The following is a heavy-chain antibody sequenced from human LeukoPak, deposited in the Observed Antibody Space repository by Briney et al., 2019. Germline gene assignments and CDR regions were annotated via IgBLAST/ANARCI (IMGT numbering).Heavy chain of an antibody. Sequence: PSETLSLTCTVSGYPISSGYYWGWIRQPPGKGLEWIGSIYHSGSTYYNPSLKSRVTISVDTSKNQFSLKLSSVTAADTAVYYCARGPDTGNAFDIWGQGTMVTVSS. J-gene: IGHJ3*02. CDR2: IYHSGST. CDR1: GYPISSGYY. CDR3: ARGPDTGNAFDI. D-gene: IGHD1-26*01. V-gene: IGHV4-38-2*02.